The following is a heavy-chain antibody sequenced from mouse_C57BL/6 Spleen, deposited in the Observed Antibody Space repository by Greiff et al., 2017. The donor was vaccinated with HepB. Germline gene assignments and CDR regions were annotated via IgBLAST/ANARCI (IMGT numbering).Heavy chain of an antibody. V-gene: IGHV1-61*01. D-gene: IGHD2-5*01. CDR3: ARRGDSNYDAWFAY. J-gene: IGHJ3*01. CDR1: GYTFTSYW. CDR2: IYPSDSET. Sequence: VQLQQPGAELVRPGSSVKLSCKASGYTFTSYWMDWVKQRPGQGLEWIGNIYPSDSETHYNQKFKDKATLTVDKSSSTAYMQLSSLTSEDSAVYDCARRGDSNYDAWFAYWGQGTLVTVSA.